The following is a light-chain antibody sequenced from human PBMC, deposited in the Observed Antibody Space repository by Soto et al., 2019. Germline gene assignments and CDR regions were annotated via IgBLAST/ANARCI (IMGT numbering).Light chain of an antibody. CDR3: QQLNSYTIT. J-gene: IGKJ5*01. CDR1: QGISSY. V-gene: IGKV1-9*01. CDR2: AAS. Sequence: DIQLTQSPSFLSASVGDRVTITCRASQGISSYLAWYQQKPGKAPKLLIYAASTLQSGAPSRFSGSGSGTEFTLTISSLQPEDCATYYCQQLNSYTITFGQGTRLEIK.